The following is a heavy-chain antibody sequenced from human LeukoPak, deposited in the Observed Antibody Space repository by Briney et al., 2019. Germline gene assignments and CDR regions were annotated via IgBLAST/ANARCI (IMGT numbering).Heavy chain of an antibody. D-gene: IGHD6-19*01. Sequence: SETLSLTCTVSGGSISSSSYYWGWIRQPPGKGLEWIGSIYYSGSTYYNPSLKSRVTISVDTSKNQFSLKLSSVTAADTAVYYCARRDAYSSGILTFDYWGQGTLVTVSS. V-gene: IGHV4-39*01. CDR2: IYYSGST. CDR3: ARRDAYSSGILTFDY. J-gene: IGHJ4*02. CDR1: GGSISSSSYY.